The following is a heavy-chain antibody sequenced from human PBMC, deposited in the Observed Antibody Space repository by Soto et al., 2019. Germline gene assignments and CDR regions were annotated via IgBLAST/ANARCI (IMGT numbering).Heavy chain of an antibody. CDR3: TIVRVADSALDH. J-gene: IGHJ4*02. V-gene: IGHV3-30*02. CDR2: MSYDGSYT. Sequence: GGSLRLSWVGSGFIFSNIGMHWVSQTPGKGLEWVGFMSYDGSYTFYAVSVKGRFTISRDNSKNTLFLYMSNLRAEDTAMYYCTIVRVADSALDHWGQGTLVTVSS. CDR1: GFIFSNIG. D-gene: IGHD3-10*02.